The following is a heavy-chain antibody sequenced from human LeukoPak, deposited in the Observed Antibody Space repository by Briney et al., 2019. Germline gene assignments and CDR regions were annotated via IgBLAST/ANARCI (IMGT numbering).Heavy chain of an antibody. D-gene: IGHD3-10*01. CDR3: ATSLYGSGSYLSYYYGMDV. CDR1: GGSISSYY. CDR2: IYYSGST. J-gene: IGHJ6*02. Sequence: SETLSLTCTVSGGSISSYYWSWIRQPPGKGLEWIGYIYYSGSTNYNPSLRSRVTISVDTSKNQFSLKLSSVTAADTAVYYCATSLYGSGSYLSYYYGMDVWGQGTTVTVSS. V-gene: IGHV4-59*08.